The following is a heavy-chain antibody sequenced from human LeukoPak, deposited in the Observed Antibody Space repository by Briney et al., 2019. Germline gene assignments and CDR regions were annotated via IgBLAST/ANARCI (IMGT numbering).Heavy chain of an antibody. CDR1: GFTFSDSY. Sequence: GGSLRLSCAASGFTFSDSYMTWVRQAQGKGVEWVAYLSGSGHDINYTESAKGRFTISRYNAKNSLYLQMNSLRAEDMAVYYCAKGSKEVLFTRDHYMDVWGKGTTVTISS. CDR2: LSGSGHDI. V-gene: IGHV3-11*04. CDR3: AKGSKEVLFTRDHYMDV. J-gene: IGHJ6*03. D-gene: IGHD3-3*01.